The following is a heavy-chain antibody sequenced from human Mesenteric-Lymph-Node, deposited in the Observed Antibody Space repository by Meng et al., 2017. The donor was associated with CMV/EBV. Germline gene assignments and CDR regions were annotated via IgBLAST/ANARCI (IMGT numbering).Heavy chain of an antibody. CDR1: GGSVSSGSYY. CDR3: AREGSHDYSNSDV. J-gene: IGHJ6*02. Sequence: SETLSLTCTVSGGSVSSGSYYWSWIRQPPGKGLECIGNIYYSGSTNYNPSLKSRVTISVDTSKNQFSLKLSSVTAADMAVYYCAREGSHDYSNSDVWGQGTTVTVSS. D-gene: IGHD4-11*01. CDR2: IYYSGST. V-gene: IGHV4-61*01.